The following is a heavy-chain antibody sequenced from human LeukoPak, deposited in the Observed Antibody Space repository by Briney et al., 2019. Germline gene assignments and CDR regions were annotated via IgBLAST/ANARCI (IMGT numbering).Heavy chain of an antibody. CDR2: IYPGDSST. J-gene: IGHJ4*02. CDR1: GYSFSSYR. V-gene: IGHV5-51*01. CDR3: AKQQAWHFDS. D-gene: IGHD5-12*01. Sequence: GESLKISCKTSGYSFSSYRIAWVRQMPGKGLEWMGIIYPGDSSTKYSLSFQGQVTISADKSISTAYLQWSSLKASDTAMNYCAKQQAWHFDSWGQGTLVTVSS.